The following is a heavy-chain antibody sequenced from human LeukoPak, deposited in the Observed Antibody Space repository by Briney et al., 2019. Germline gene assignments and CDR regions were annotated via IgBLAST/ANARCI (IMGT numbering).Heavy chain of an antibody. CDR3: AKGGKWDVTPFDY. V-gene: IGHV3-23*01. CDR2: ITTGGPNT. D-gene: IGHD1-26*01. Sequence: GGSLRLSCTASGFTFSSYTMSWVRQAPGKGLKWVSTITTGGPNTYYADSVKGWFTVSRDDSKNTLYLQMNSLRAEDTAVYYCAKGGKWDVTPFDYWGQGTLVTVSS. CDR1: GFTFSSYT. J-gene: IGHJ4*02.